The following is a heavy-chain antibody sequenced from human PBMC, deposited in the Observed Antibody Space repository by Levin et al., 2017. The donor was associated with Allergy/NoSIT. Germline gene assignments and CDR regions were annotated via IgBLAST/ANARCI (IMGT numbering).Heavy chain of an antibody. Sequence: SETLSLTCAVYGGSFSDYYWSWIRQLPGKGLEWIGYISYSETTYYNPSLKSRVTISVDTSKNQFSLRLNSVTAADTAVYYCASDGVFCTDGVCPPYYYHPLGVWGQGTTVTVSS. CDR3: ASDGVFCTDGVCPPYYYHPLGV. CDR2: ISYSETT. CDR1: GGSFSDYY. J-gene: IGHJ6*02. V-gene: IGHV4-34*09. D-gene: IGHD2-8*01.